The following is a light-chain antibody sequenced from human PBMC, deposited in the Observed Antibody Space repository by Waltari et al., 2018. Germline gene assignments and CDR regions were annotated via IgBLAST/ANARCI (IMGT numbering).Light chain of an antibody. V-gene: IGLV4-69*01. CDR2: VNSDGSH. CDR3: QTGGHGTWV. CDR1: TGHSRNV. J-gene: IGLJ3*02. Sequence: QLVLPQSPSASASLGASVKLTRTLTTGHSRNVIAWHQQRPEKGPRYLMKVNSDGSHSKGDEIPDRFSGSSSGAERYLTISSLQSEDEADYYCQTGGHGTWVFGGGTKLTVL.